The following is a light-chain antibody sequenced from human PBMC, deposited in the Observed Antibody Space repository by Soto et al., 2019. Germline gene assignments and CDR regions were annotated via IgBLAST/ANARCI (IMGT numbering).Light chain of an antibody. CDR3: AAWDDSLNGVV. CDR2: SNN. V-gene: IGLV1-44*01. Sequence: QSVLTQPPSASGTPGQCVTISCSGSSSNIGSNTVNWYQQLPGTAPKLLTYSNNQRPSGVPDRLSGSESGTSASLAISGLQSEDEADYYCAAWDDSLNGVVFGGGTKLTVL. J-gene: IGLJ2*01. CDR1: SSNIGSNT.